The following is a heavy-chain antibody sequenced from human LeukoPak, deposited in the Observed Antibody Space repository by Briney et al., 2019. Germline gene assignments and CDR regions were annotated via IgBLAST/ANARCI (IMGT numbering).Heavy chain of an antibody. CDR2: IYYSGST. Sequence: PSETLSLTCTVSGGSISSGDYYWSWILQPPGTGLEWIGYIYYSGSTYYNPSLKRRVTISVDTSKNQFSLKLSSVTAADTAVYYCARDHDFWSGSGAYYYYGMEVWGQGTTVTVSS. J-gene: IGHJ6*02. V-gene: IGHV4-30-4*01. D-gene: IGHD3-3*01. CDR3: ARDHDFWSGSGAYYYYGMEV. CDR1: GGSISSGDYY.